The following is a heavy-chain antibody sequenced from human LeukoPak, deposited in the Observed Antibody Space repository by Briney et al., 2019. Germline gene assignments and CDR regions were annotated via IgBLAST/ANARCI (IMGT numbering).Heavy chain of an antibody. CDR1: GYTFTGYY. V-gene: IGHV1-2*02. D-gene: IGHD4-17*01. CDR2: INPNSGGT. Sequence: ASVKVSCKASGYTFTGYYMHWVRQAPGQGLEWMGWINPNSGGTNYAQNFQGRVTMTRDTSISTAYMEVSRLRSDDTAVYYCASGYGEQDGFQHWGQGTLVTVSS. CDR3: ASGYGEQDGFQH. J-gene: IGHJ1*01.